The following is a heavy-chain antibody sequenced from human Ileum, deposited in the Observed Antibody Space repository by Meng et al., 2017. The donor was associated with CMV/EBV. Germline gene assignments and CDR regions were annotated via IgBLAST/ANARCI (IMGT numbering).Heavy chain of an antibody. CDR2: LSTTGST. CDR3: ARTICDYTDYKYFDL. CDR1: GGSISSYS. D-gene: IGHD4-11*01. Sequence: QLRLQEAGPGLVKPAEPLSVTCTVAGGSISSYSSSWIRQPAGKVLEWIGRLSTTGSTNYNPYLKSRVTMSVDTSKKQFSLRLSSVTAADTAVYYCARTICDYTDYKYFDLWGRGTLVTVSS. J-gene: IGHJ2*01. V-gene: IGHV4-4*07.